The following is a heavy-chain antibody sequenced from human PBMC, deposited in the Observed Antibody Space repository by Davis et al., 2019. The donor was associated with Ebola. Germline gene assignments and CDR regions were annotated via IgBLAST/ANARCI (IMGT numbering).Heavy chain of an antibody. Sequence: GGSLRLSCEASGFTFSRYGMHWVRQAPGKGLEWVAFIRSEATSQDYGKSVQGRFFISRDDSKNTLYLQMNSLRAEDTAVYYCARAQLRATTFVRTGGIGVWGQGTTVTVSS. V-gene: IGHV3-30*02. J-gene: IGHJ6*02. CDR2: IRSEATSQ. CDR1: GFTFSRYG. D-gene: IGHD1-26*01. CDR3: ARAQLRATTFVRTGGIGV.